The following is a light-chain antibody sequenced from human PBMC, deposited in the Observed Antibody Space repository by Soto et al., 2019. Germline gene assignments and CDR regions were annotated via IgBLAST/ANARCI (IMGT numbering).Light chain of an antibody. J-gene: IGLJ2*01. V-gene: IGLV2-14*01. CDR2: EVS. CDR1: GHDIGAYNY. CDR3: SAYTATNTRV. Sequence: QSALTQPTSVSGSPGQSITISCTGNGHDIGAYNYVSWYQQHPGKAPKLLIFEVSSRPSGISDRFSGSKSGNTASLTISGLQAGDEADYFCSAYTATNTRVFGVGTKLTVL.